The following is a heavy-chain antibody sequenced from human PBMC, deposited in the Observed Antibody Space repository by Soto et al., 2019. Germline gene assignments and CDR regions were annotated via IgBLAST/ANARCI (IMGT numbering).Heavy chain of an antibody. CDR1: GGSISSSSYY. D-gene: IGHD6-19*01. Sequence: SETLSLTCTVSGGSISSSSYYWGWIRQPPGKGLEWIGSTYYSGSTYYNPSLKSRVTISVDTSKNQFSLKLSSVTAADTAVYYCARRSSGWYQGDRFDYWGQGTLVTVSS. CDR2: TYYSGST. V-gene: IGHV4-39*01. CDR3: ARRSSGWYQGDRFDY. J-gene: IGHJ4*02.